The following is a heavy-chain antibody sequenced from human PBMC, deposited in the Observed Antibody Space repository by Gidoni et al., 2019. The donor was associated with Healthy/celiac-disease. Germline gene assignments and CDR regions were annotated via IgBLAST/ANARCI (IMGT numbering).Heavy chain of an antibody. V-gene: IGHV3-30*18. CDR2: ISYDGSNK. J-gene: IGHJ5*02. CDR1: GFTFRSYG. D-gene: IGHD2-15*01. Sequence: QVQLVESGGGVVKPGRSLRLSCSASGFTFRSYGMHWVRQEPGKGLEWVAVISYDGSNKYYADSVKGRITISRDNSKNTLYLQMNSLRAEDTAVYYCAKDRWYDCRGWFDPWGQGTLVTVSS. CDR3: AKDRWYDCRGWFDP.